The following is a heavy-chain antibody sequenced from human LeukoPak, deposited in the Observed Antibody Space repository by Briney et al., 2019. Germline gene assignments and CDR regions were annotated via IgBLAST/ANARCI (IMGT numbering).Heavy chain of an antibody. D-gene: IGHD1-7*01. J-gene: IGHJ5*02. V-gene: IGHV1-69*05. CDR2: IIPIFGTA. CDR3: ARGGISWNYVLMAWFDP. CDR1: GGTFSSYA. Sequence: ASVKVSCKASGGTFSSYAISWVRQAPGQGLEWMGGIIPIFGTANYAQKFQGRVTITTDESTSTAYMELSSLRSEDTAVYYCARGGISWNYVLMAWFDPWGQGTLVTVSS.